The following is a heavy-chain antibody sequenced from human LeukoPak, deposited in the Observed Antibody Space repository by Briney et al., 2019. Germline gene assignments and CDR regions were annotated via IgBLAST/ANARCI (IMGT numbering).Heavy chain of an antibody. D-gene: IGHD2-2*01. J-gene: IGHJ6*02. Sequence: ASVKVSCKASGYTFTSYDINWVRQATGQGLEWMGWMNPNSGNTGYAQKFQGRVTMTRDTSISTAYMELSRLRSDDTAVYYCATSLIAGYCSSTSCYNYYYYYGMDVWGQGTTVTVSS. CDR3: ATSLIAGYCSSTSCYNYYYYYGMDV. V-gene: IGHV1-8*01. CDR2: MNPNSGNT. CDR1: GYTFTSYD.